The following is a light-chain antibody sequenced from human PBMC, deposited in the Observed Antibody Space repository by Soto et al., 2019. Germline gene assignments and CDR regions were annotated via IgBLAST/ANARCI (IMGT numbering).Light chain of an antibody. Sequence: QSALTQPPSASGSPGQSATISCTGTSSDVGGYNYVSWYQQHPGKAPKLIILEVNKRPSGVPVRFSGSKSGNTASLTVSGLQAEDEADYYCSSYAGSNIVLFGGGTKVTVL. V-gene: IGLV2-8*01. CDR3: SSYAGSNIVL. J-gene: IGLJ2*01. CDR2: EVN. CDR1: SSDVGGYNY.